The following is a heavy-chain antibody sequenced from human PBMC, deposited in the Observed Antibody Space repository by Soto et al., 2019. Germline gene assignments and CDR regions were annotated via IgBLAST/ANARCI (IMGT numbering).Heavy chain of an antibody. V-gene: IGHV5-10-1*01. CDR1: GYSFTSYW. CDR2: IDPSDSYT. D-gene: IGHD6-13*01. J-gene: IGHJ6*02. Sequence: GESLKISCKGSGYSFTSYWISCVRQLPWKGLEWMGMIDPSDSYTNYSPSFQGHVTIPADKAISTAYMQWSSLKASDTAMYYWARTVAAAGTGYYYYYGMDVSGQGTTVTVSS. CDR3: ARTVAAAGTGYYYYYGMDV.